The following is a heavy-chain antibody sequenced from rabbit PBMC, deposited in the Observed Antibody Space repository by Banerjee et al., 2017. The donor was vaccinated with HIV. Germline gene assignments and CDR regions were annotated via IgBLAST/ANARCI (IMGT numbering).Heavy chain of an antibody. CDR1: GFSFSSSYY. D-gene: IGHD8-1*01. V-gene: IGHV1S45*01. CDR2: IYAGSSGST. J-gene: IGHJ2*01. Sequence: QEQLEESGGDLVKPGASLTLTCTASGFSFSSSYYMCWVRQAPGKGLEWIACIYAGSSGSTYYASWAKGRFTISKTSSTTVTLQMTSLTAADTATYFCARRSYYGYGFDPWGPGTLVTVS. CDR3: ARRSYYGYGFDP.